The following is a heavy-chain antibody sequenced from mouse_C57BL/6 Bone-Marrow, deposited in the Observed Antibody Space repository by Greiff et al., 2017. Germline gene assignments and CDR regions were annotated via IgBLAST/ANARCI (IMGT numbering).Heavy chain of an antibody. V-gene: IGHV1-64*01. Sequence: QVQLQQPGAELVKPGASVKLSCKASGYNFTSYWMHWVKQRPGQGLEWIGMIHPNRGSTNYNEKFKSKATLTVDKSSSTAYMQLSSLTSDDSAVYYCARWLGFDYWGQGTTLTVSS. J-gene: IGHJ2*01. CDR3: ARWLGFDY. D-gene: IGHD3-3*01. CDR1: GYNFTSYW. CDR2: IHPNRGST.